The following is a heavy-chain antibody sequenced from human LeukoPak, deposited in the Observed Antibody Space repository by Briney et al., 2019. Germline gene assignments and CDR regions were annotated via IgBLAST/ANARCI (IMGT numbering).Heavy chain of an antibody. CDR2: ISYDGSNK. CDR1: GFTFSSYA. CDR3: ARDQERVRRYYDSSGYYKY. V-gene: IGHV3-30-3*01. D-gene: IGHD3-22*01. J-gene: IGHJ4*02. Sequence: PGGSLRLSCAASGFTFSSYAMPWVRQAPGKGLEWVAVISYDGSNKYYADSVKGRFTISRDNSKNTLYLQMNSLRAEDTAVYYCARDQERVRRYYDSSGYYKYWGQGTLVTVSS.